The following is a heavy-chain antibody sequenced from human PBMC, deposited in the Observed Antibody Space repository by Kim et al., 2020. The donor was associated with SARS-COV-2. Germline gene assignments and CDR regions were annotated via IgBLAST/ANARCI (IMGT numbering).Heavy chain of an antibody. J-gene: IGHJ6*02. CDR1: GFTFSSYG. D-gene: IGHD3-10*01. V-gene: IGHV3-33*01. Sequence: GGSLRLSCAASGFTFSSYGMHWVRQAPGKGLEWLAVIWYDGSNKYYADSVKGRFTISRDNSKNTLYLQMNSLRAEDTAVYYCAREQIGEFYGMDVWGQGTTVTVSS. CDR2: IWYDGSNK. CDR3: AREQIGEFYGMDV.